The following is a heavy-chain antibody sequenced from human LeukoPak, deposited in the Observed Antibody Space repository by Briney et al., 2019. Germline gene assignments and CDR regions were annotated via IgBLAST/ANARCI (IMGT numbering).Heavy chain of an antibody. CDR3: ARVDYDSSGYNWFDP. D-gene: IGHD3-22*01. Sequence: SGTLSLTCAVYGGSFSGYYWSWIRQPPGKGLEWIGEINHSGSTNYNPSLKSRVTISVDTSKNQFSLKLSSVTAADTAVYYCARVDYDSSGYNWFDPWGQGTLVTVSS. CDR2: INHSGST. J-gene: IGHJ5*02. CDR1: GGSFSGYY. V-gene: IGHV4-34*01.